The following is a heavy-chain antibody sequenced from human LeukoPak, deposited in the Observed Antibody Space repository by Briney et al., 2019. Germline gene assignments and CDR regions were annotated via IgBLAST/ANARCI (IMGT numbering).Heavy chain of an antibody. J-gene: IGHJ4*02. Sequence: GESLKISCKGSGYSFTTYWIGWVRQMPGKGLEWMGIINPGDSDTRYSPSFQGQVTISADKSISTAYLQWSSLKASDTAMYYCARQAPHYYGSGSYSSFDYWGQGTLVTVSS. CDR2: INPGDSDT. CDR3: ARQAPHYYGSGSYSSFDY. D-gene: IGHD3-10*01. V-gene: IGHV5-51*01. CDR1: GYSFTTYW.